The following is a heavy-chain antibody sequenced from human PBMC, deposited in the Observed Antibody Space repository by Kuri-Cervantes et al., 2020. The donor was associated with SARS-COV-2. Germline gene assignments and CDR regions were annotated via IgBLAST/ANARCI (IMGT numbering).Heavy chain of an antibody. CDR2: ISNDGSNK. CDR3: ARDLRSSGGATYYYYGMDV. J-gene: IGHJ6*02. V-gene: IGHV3-30*01. CDR1: GFTFSSYA. Sequence: GGSLRLSCAASGFTFSSYAMHWVRQAPGKGLEWVAVISNDGSNKYYADSVKGRFTISRDNSKNTLYLQMNSLRAEDTAVYYCARDLRSSGGATYYYYGMDVWGQGTTVTVSS. D-gene: IGHD1-26*01.